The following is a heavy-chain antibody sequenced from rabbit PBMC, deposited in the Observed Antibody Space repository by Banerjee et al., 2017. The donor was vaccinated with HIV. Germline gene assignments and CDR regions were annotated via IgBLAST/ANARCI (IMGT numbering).Heavy chain of an antibody. J-gene: IGHJ6*01. CDR3: ARGGVGTTYPYGGMDL. V-gene: IGHV1S45*01. CDR1: GFDLSSYYY. CDR2: IYISGGST. D-gene: IGHD8-1*01. Sequence: QQQLVESGGGLVKPEGSLTLTCKASGFDLSSYYYMCWVRQAPGKGLEWIGCIYISGGSTFYASWVNGRFSISKTSSTTVTLQMTSLTAADTATYFCARGGVGTTYPYGGMDLWGPGTLVTVS.